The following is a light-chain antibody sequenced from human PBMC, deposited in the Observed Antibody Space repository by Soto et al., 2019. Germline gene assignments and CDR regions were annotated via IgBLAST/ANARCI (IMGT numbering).Light chain of an antibody. Sequence: QSALTQPASVSGSPGQSITFSCTGTSSDVGDYKFVSWYQQHPGKAPKLIIYEVNNRPSGVSNRFSGSKSGNTASLTISGLQAEDEADYYCNSYTNNNTLVFGGGTKLTVL. CDR1: SSDVGDYKF. J-gene: IGLJ2*01. CDR3: NSYTNNNTLV. CDR2: EVN. V-gene: IGLV2-14*01.